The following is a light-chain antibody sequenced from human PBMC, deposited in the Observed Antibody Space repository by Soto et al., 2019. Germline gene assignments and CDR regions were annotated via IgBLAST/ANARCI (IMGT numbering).Light chain of an antibody. CDR3: GTWDHSWSGYV. CDR2: ENN. J-gene: IGLJ1*01. CDR1: SSNIGNNY. Sequence: QSVLTQPLSVSAAPGQQVTISCPGSSSNIGNNYVSWFQHLPGATPKLLIYENNRRPTGIPDRFSGSKSATSATLGITGLQTGDEVDYYCGTWDHSWSGYVFGTATKVPVL. V-gene: IGLV1-51*02.